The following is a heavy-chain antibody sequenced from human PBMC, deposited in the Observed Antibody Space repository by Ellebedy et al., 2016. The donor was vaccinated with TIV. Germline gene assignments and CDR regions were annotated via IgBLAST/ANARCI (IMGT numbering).Heavy chain of an antibody. CDR3: AKKLARTYSSGWVFDY. CDR1: GFTFSSYA. J-gene: IGHJ4*02. CDR2: ISGSGGST. Sequence: GGSLRLXCAASGFTFSSYAMSWVRQAPGKGLEWVSAISGSGGSTYYADSVKGRFTISRDNSKNTLYLQMNSLRAEDTAVYYCAKKLARTYSSGWVFDYWGQGTLVTVSS. V-gene: IGHV3-23*01. D-gene: IGHD6-19*01.